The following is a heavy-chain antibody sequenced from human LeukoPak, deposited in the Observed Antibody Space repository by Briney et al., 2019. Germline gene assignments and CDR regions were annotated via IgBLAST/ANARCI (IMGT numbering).Heavy chain of an antibody. CDR1: GFTFSSYW. CDR2: INSDGSST. Sequence: GGSLRLSCAASGFTFSSYWMPWVRQAPGKGLVWVSRINSDGSSTSYADSVKGRFTISRDNAKNTLYLQMNSLRAEDTAVYYCARVPYYYGSGSYYPYFDYWGQGTLVTVSS. D-gene: IGHD3-10*01. CDR3: ARVPYYYGSGSYYPYFDY. J-gene: IGHJ4*02. V-gene: IGHV3-74*01.